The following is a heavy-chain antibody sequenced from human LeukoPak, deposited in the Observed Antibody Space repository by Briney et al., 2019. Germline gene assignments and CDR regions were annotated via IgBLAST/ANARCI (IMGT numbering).Heavy chain of an antibody. J-gene: IGHJ4*02. CDR1: GFTFSSYG. V-gene: IGHV3-30*02. Sequence: GGSLRLSFAASGFTFSSYGMHWVRQAPGKGLEWVAFIRYDGSNKYYADSVKGRFTISRDNSKNTLYLQMNSLRAEDTAVYYCAKERDTAMVTIDYWGQGTLVTVSS. CDR3: AKERDTAMVTIDY. CDR2: IRYDGSNK. D-gene: IGHD5-18*01.